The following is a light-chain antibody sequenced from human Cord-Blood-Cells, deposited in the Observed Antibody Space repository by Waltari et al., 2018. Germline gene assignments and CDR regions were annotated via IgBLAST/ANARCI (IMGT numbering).Light chain of an antibody. CDR2: DAS. CDR3: QQRSNWPPALT. CDR1: QSVSSY. J-gene: IGKJ4*01. Sequence: EIVLTQSPPTLPLSPGERAPLSCRASQSVSSYLAWYQQKPGQAPRLLIYDASNRATGTPARFSGSGSVTDFTLNISSLEPEDFAVYYCQQRSNWPPALTFGGGTKVEIK. V-gene: IGKV3-11*01.